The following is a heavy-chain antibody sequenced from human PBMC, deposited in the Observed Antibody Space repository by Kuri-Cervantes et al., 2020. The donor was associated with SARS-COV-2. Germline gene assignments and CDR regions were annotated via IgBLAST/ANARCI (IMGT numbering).Heavy chain of an antibody. CDR2: ISSSSSTI. V-gene: IGHV3-48*01. CDR1: GFTFSSYS. Sequence: GGSLRLSCAASGFTFSSYSMSWVRQAPGKGLEWVSYISSSSSTIYYADSVKGRFTISRDNAKNSLYLQMNSLRIEDTAIYYCVRGDAEVGATLDGTWGQGTVVTVSS. CDR3: VRGDAEVGATLDGT. J-gene: IGHJ1*01. D-gene: IGHD5-12*01.